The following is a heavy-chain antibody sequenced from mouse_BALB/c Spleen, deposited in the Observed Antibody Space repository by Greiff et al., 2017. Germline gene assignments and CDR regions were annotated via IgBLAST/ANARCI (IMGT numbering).Heavy chain of an antibody. V-gene: IGHV5-4*02. CDR3: ARDRTGKDAMDY. CDR1: GFTFSDYY. Sequence: EAQGVESGGGLVKPGGSLKLSCAASGFTFSDYYMYWVRQTPEKRLEWVATISDGGSYTYYPDSVKGRFTISRDNAKNNLYLQMSSLKSEDAAMYYYARDRTGKDAMDYWGQGTSVTVSS. CDR2: ISDGGSYT. D-gene: IGHD4-1*01. J-gene: IGHJ4*01.